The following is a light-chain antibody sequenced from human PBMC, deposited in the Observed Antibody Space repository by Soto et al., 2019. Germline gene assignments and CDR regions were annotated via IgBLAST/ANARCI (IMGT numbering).Light chain of an antibody. Sequence: EIVLTQSPGTLSLSPGERATLSFRASQSVSNNYLAWYQQKPGQAPRLLIYGASNRATGIPDRFSGSGSGTDFTLTISRLEPEDFAVYYCQQYGNSPSTFGQGTKVDIK. CDR3: QQYGNSPST. CDR2: GAS. V-gene: IGKV3-20*01. J-gene: IGKJ1*01. CDR1: QSVSNNY.